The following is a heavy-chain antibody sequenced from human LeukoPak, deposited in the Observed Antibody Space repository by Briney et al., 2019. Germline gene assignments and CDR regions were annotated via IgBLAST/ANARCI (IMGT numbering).Heavy chain of an antibody. CDR1: GFTFSSYG. J-gene: IGHJ4*02. D-gene: IGHD3-22*01. CDR2: IRYDGNNK. V-gene: IGHV3-30*02. CDR3: AKTLRDSSGYYAAGN. Sequence: PGGSLRLSCAASGFTFSSYGMDWGREAPGKGLEWGAFIRYDGNNKQYADSVKGRFTISRDDSKDTLYLQMNSLRAEDTAMYYCAKTLRDSSGYYAAGNWGQGTLVTVSS.